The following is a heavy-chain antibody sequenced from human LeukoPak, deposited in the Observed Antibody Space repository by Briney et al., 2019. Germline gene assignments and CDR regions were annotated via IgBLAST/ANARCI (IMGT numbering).Heavy chain of an antibody. CDR3: ARDLYCSSTSCTRMPS. CDR1: GGTFISYT. J-gene: IGHJ5*02. CDR2: IIPILGIA. D-gene: IGHD2-2*01. Sequence: SVKVSCKASGGTFISYTISWVRQAPGQGLEWMGRIIPILGIANYAQKFQGRVTITADKSTSTAYMELSSLRSEETAVYCCARDLYCSSTSCTRMPSWGQGTLVTVSS. V-gene: IGHV1-69*04.